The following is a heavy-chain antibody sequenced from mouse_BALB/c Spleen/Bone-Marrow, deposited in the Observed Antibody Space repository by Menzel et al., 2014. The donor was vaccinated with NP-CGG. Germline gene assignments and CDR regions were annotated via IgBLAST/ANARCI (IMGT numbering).Heavy chain of an antibody. CDR1: GFTFSSFG. CDR2: ISSGSSTI. V-gene: IGHV5-17*02. CDR3: ARGKYDYDY. Sequence: EVKLVESGGGLVQPGGSRKLSCAASGFTFSSFGVHWVRQAPEKGLEWVAYISSGSSTIYYADTVKGRFNISRDNPKKALLLQMTSLRSEDPAMYHSARGKYDYDYWGQGTTLTVSS. D-gene: IGHD2-4*01. J-gene: IGHJ2*01.